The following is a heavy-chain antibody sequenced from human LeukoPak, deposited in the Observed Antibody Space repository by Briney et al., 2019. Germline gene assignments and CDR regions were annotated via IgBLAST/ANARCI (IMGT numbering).Heavy chain of an antibody. CDR3: AIDRTTTVTTFSQKGPGEGPRYNWFDP. CDR1: GFTFSSYA. D-gene: IGHD4-17*01. V-gene: IGHV3-23*01. J-gene: IGHJ5*02. Sequence: PGGSLRLSCAASGFTFSSYAMSWVRQAPGKGLEWVSAISGSGGSTYYADSVKGRFTISRDNSKNTLYLQMNSLRAEDTAVYYCAIDRTTTVTTFSQKGPGEGPRYNWFDPWGQGTRVTVSS. CDR2: ISGSGGST.